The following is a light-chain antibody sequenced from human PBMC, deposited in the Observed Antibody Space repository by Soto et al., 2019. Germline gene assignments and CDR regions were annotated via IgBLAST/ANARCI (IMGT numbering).Light chain of an antibody. Sequence: DFVMTQSPDSLAVSLGERATINCKSSQSVLYSSNNKNYLAWYQQNPGQPPKLLIYWASTRESGVPDRFSGSGSGTDFTLTISSLQAEDVAVYYCQQYYSTPPTFGQGTKVEIK. CDR2: WAS. CDR1: QSVLYSSNNKNY. V-gene: IGKV4-1*01. CDR3: QQYYSTPPT. J-gene: IGKJ2*01.